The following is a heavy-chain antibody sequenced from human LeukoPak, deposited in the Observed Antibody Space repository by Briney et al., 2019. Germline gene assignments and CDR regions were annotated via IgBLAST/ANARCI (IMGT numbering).Heavy chain of an antibody. D-gene: IGHD6-13*01. CDR1: GFTISNSW. CDR3: ARGLGYFDY. V-gene: IGHV3-48*04. J-gene: IGHJ4*02. Sequence: GGSLRLSCVASGFTISNSWMTWVRQAPGKGLEWVSYISSSSSTIYYADSVKGRFTISRDNAKNSLYLQMNSLRAEDTAVYYCARGLGYFDYWGQGTLVTVSS. CDR2: ISSSSSTI.